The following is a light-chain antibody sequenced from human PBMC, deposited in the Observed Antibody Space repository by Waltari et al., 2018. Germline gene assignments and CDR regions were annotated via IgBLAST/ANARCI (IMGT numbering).Light chain of an antibody. CDR2: GAS. Sequence: EIVMTQSPATLSVSPGERATLSCRASQTLTSNLAWYQQKPGQAPRLLIYGASIRATGIPARLSGSGSGTQFTLTISNLHSEDFVVYYCQQYNNRPYTFGQGTKLEIK. CDR3: QQYNNRPYT. CDR1: QTLTSN. V-gene: IGKV3-15*01. J-gene: IGKJ2*01.